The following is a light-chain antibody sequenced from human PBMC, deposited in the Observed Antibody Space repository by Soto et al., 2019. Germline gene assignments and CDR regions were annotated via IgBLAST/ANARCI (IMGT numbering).Light chain of an antibody. V-gene: IGKV1-5*03. CDR3: QQYNSYSWT. J-gene: IGKJ1*01. Sequence: DIQMTQSPSSLSASVGDRVTITCRASHSIIKWLAWYQQKPGKAPKLLIYKASSLESGVPSRFSGSGSGTEFTLTISSLQPAEFATYYCQQYNSYSWTFGQGTKVDIK. CDR2: KAS. CDR1: HSIIKW.